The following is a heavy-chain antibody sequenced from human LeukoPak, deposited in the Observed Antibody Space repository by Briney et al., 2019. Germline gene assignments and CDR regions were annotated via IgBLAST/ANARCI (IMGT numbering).Heavy chain of an antibody. CDR3: TTEAGEYYYDTKP. J-gene: IGHJ5*02. D-gene: IGHD3-22*01. CDR2: IKSKTDGGTT. CDR1: GFTFSSYA. Sequence: GGSLRLSCAASGFTFSSYAMSWVRQAPGKGLEWVGRIKSKTDGGTTDYAAPVKGGFTISRDDSKNTLYLQMNSLKTEDTAVYYCTTEAGEYYYDTKPWGQGTLVTVSS. V-gene: IGHV3-15*01.